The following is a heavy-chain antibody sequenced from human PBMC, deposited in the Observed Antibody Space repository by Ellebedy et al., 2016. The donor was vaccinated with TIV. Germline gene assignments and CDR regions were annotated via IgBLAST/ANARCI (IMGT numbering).Heavy chain of an antibody. V-gene: IGHV4-31*03. CDR3: ARISHNWNLRCFDY. J-gene: IGHJ4*02. D-gene: IGHD1-7*01. CDR2: TYYSGST. CDR1: GGSINSGGYY. Sequence: LRLSCKVSGGSINSGGYYWSWIRQLTGKGLEWIGYTYYSGSTYYNPSLKSRAAISIETSKNQFSLKLNSVTAADTAVYYCARISHNWNLRCFDYWGQGTLVTVSS.